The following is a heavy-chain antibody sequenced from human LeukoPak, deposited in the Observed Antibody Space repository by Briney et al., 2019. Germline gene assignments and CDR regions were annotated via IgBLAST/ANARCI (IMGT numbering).Heavy chain of an antibody. CDR2: IYYSGST. J-gene: IGHJ4*02. CDR1: GGSISSSSYY. V-gene: IGHV4-39*01. CDR3: ARHHPPLGFFWSGYYSDY. D-gene: IGHD3-3*01. Sequence: PSETLSLTCTVSGGSISSSSYYWGWIRQPPGKGLEWIGSIYYSGSTYYNPSLKSRVTISVDTSKNQFSLKLSSVTAADTAVYYCARHHPPLGFFWSGYYSDYWGQGTLVTVSS.